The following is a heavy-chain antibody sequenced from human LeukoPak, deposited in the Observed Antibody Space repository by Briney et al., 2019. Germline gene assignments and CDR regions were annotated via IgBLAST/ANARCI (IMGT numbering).Heavy chain of an antibody. CDR2: ITYDGYYK. CDR1: GFTFTSYG. CDR3: ARDLSPVVRASPMGY. V-gene: IGHV3-30*03. J-gene: IGHJ4*02. D-gene: IGHD3-10*01. Sequence: GGSLRLSCAASGFTFTSYGMHWVRQAPGKGLEWVALITYDGYYKYYSDSVKGRFTISSDTSKDTLYLQMNSLRAEDTAVYYCARDLSPVVRASPMGYWGQGTLVTVSS.